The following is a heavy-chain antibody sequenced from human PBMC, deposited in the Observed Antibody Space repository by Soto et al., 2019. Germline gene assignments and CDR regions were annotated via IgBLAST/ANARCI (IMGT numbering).Heavy chain of an antibody. CDR3: ARVSATTISGCDVIRGREED. Sequence: QVQLVQSGAEVKKPGASVRVSCKTSGYAFNNFGISWVRQAPGQGLEWLGWIFAYNGQRNYPQRFQDRVNMTTDTSTGTAYMELRSLRYDDTAVYYCARVSATTISGCDVIRGREEDWGQGTQVTVSS. J-gene: IGHJ4*02. CDR2: IFAYNGQR. V-gene: IGHV1-18*01. CDR1: GYAFNNFG. D-gene: IGHD3-3*02.